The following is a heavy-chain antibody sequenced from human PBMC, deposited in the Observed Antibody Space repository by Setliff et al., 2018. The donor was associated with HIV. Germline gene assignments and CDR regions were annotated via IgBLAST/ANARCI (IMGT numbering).Heavy chain of an antibody. CDR1: GGSINRGDYY. V-gene: IGHV4-30-4*08. Sequence: PSETLSLTCTVSGGSINRGDYYCTWIRQSPGKGLEFIGYIFYNGNTYYNPSLRGRVAISIDTSKNQFSLTLRSVTAADTAVYYCATAFDIWGQGTTVTISS. J-gene: IGHJ3*02. CDR3: ATAFDI. CDR2: IFYNGNT.